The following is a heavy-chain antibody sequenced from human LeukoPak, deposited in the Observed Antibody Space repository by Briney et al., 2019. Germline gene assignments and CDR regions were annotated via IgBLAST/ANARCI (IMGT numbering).Heavy chain of an antibody. CDR3: ARGGYPYGMDV. V-gene: IGHV3-48*03. Sequence: GGSLRLSCEASGLPFGNYVMNWVRQAPGRGLEWVSYPSSSGSAIYYADSVKGRFTISRDNAKTSMYLQMNSLRAEDTAVYYCARGGYPYGMDVWGPGTTVTVSS. CDR2: PSSSGSAI. J-gene: IGHJ6*02. D-gene: IGHD3-16*02. CDR1: GLPFGNYV.